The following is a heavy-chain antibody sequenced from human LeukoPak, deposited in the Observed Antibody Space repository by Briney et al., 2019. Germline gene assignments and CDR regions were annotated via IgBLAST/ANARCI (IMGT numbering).Heavy chain of an antibody. CDR3: ARDTVGATPGFDY. D-gene: IGHD1-26*01. CDR1: GYTFTGYY. CDR2: INPNSGGT. Sequence: ASVKVSCKASGYTFTGYYMFWVRQAPGQGLEWMVRINPNSGGTNYAQKFQGRVTMTRDTSISTAYMELGRLRSDDTAVYYCARDTVGATPGFDYWGQGTLVTVSS. J-gene: IGHJ4*02. V-gene: IGHV1-2*06.